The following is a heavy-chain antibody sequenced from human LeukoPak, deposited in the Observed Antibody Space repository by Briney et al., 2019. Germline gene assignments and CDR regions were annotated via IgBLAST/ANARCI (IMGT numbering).Heavy chain of an antibody. CDR3: ARYSEVYYYVDV. J-gene: IGHJ6*03. CDR1: GFTFDTYN. Sequence: GGSLRLSCAASGFTFDTYNFNWVRQAPGKGLEWVASVRSYSSYIHYADSAKGRFTISRDDAKKSLDLQMNSLRAEDTAVYFCARYSEVYYYVDVWGAGTTVIVSS. D-gene: IGHD2-21*01. CDR2: VRSYSSYI. V-gene: IGHV3-21*01.